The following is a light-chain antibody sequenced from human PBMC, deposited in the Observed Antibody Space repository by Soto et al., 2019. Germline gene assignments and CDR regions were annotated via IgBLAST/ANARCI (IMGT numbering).Light chain of an antibody. Sequence: EIVMTQSPATLSVSPGERATLSCRASQNIGRNLAWYHQIPGQAPRLLFYDASTRATGIPARFSASGSGTEFTLTITSLQSEDFAVYYCQQYNQWPHPFGGGTKVDIK. CDR3: QQYNQWPHP. J-gene: IGKJ4*01. CDR2: DAS. CDR1: QNIGRN. V-gene: IGKV3-15*01.